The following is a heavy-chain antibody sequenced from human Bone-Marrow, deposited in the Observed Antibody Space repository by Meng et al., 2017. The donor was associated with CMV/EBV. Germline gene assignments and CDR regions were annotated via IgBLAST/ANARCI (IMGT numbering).Heavy chain of an antibody. CDR2: IIPIFGTA. J-gene: IGHJ5*02. CDR3: ARASEPSYDFWSRNTRRNWFDP. Sequence: YAISWVRQARGQGLEWMGGIIPIFGTANNEQKFKGRATITTDESTRTAYMELSSLRSEDTAVYYCARASEPSYDFWSRNTRRNWFDPWGQGTLVTVSS. D-gene: IGHD3-3*01. V-gene: IGHV1-69*05. CDR1: YA.